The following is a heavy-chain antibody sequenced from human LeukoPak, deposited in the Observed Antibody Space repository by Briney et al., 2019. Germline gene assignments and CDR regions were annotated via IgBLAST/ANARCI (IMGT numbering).Heavy chain of an antibody. D-gene: IGHD3-16*01. V-gene: IGHV3-21*01. Sequence: PGGSLRLSCAASGFTFGSYSMNWVRQAPGKGLEWVSSISSSSSYIYYADSVKGRFTISRDNAKNSLYLQMNSLRAEDTAVYYCARDVTLGNFDYWGQGILVIVSS. J-gene: IGHJ4*02. CDR3: ARDVTLGNFDY. CDR2: ISSSSSYI. CDR1: GFTFGSYS.